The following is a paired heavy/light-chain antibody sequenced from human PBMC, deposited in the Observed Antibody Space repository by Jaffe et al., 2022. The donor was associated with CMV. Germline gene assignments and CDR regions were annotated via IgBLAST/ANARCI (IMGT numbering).Heavy chain of an antibody. D-gene: IGHD3-22*01. Sequence: QVQLQESGPGLVKPSETLSLTCTVSGGSISSYYWSWIRQPPGKGLEWIGYIYYSGSTNYNPSLKSRVTISVDTSKNQFSLKLSSVTAADTAVYYCARDGGYDSSGYFGYYYYYMDVWGKGTTVTVSS. J-gene: IGHJ6*03. CDR1: GGSISSYY. CDR2: IYYSGST. CDR3: ARDGGYDSSGYFGYYYYYMDV. V-gene: IGHV4-59*01.
Light chain of an antibody. CDR3: NSRDSSGNRVV. CDR2: GKN. CDR1: SLRSYY. J-gene: IGLJ2*01. V-gene: IGLV3-19*01. Sequence: SSELTQDPAVSVALGQTVRITCQGDSLRSYYASWYQQKPGQAPVLVIYGKNNRPSGIPDRFSGSSSGNTASLTITGAQAEDEADYYCNSRDSSGNRVVFGGGTKLTVL.